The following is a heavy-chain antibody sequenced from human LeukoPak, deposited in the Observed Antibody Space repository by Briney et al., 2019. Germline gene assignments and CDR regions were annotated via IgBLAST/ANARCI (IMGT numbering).Heavy chain of an antibody. Sequence: SETLSLTCSVSGASISSSSNYWGWIRQPPGKGLEWIGSMYYSGSTYYNPSLKSRLTISVDTSKNQFSLKLSSVTAADTAVYYCAGIYGSGSYRDAFDIWGQGTMVTVSS. CDR2: MYYSGST. V-gene: IGHV4-39*07. D-gene: IGHD3-10*01. J-gene: IGHJ3*02. CDR1: GASISSSSNY. CDR3: AGIYGSGSYRDAFDI.